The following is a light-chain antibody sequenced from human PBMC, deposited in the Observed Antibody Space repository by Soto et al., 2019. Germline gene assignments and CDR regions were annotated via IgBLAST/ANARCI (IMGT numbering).Light chain of an antibody. CDR2: AAS. CDR1: RSIGNN. V-gene: IGKV1-39*01. Sequence: DIQMTQSPSTLSASVGDRVTITCRASRSIGNNLNWYQQRPGKAPQLLIYAASSLQSGVPSRFSGSSSGTDFTLTINGLQPEDFATYYCQQSFSPHIAFGQGTRL. J-gene: IGKJ5*01. CDR3: QQSFSPHIA.